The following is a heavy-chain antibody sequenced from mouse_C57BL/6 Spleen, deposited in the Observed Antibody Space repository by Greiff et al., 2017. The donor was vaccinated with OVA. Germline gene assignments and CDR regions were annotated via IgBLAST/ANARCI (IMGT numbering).Heavy chain of an antibody. Sequence: VQLQQSGPELVKPGASVKISCKASGYSFTGYYMNWVKQSPEKSFEWIGEINPSTGGTTYNQKFKAKATLTVDKSSSTAYMQLNSLTSEDSAVYYCASLCSSLDYWGQGTTLTVSS. CDR1: GYSFTGYY. CDR2: INPSTGGT. V-gene: IGHV1-42*01. CDR3: ASLCSSLDY. J-gene: IGHJ2*01. D-gene: IGHD1-1*01.